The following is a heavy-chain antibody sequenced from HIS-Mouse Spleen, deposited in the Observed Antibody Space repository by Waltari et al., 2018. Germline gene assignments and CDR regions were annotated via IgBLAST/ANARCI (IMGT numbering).Heavy chain of an antibody. CDR1: GGSISSSSYY. CDR3: AREIPYSSSWYDWYFDL. D-gene: IGHD6-13*01. V-gene: IGHV4-39*07. CDR2: IYYSGRA. J-gene: IGHJ2*01. Sequence: QLQLQESGPGLVKPSETLSLTCTVSGGSISSSSYYWGWIRPPPGKGLEWIGSIYYSGRAYSNPSLKSRVTISVDTSKNQCSLKLSSVTAADTAVYYCAREIPYSSSWYDWYFDLWGRGTLVTVSS.